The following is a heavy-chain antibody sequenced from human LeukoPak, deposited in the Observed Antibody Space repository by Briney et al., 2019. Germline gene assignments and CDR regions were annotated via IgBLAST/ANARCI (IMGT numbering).Heavy chain of an antibody. V-gene: IGHV3-23*01. CDR2: ISGSGGST. J-gene: IGHJ3*02. CDR1: GFTFSSYA. D-gene: IGHD3-22*01. CDR3: AKRLTTVIVVVINDAFDI. Sequence: GGSLRLSCAASGFTFSSYAMSWVRQAPGKGLEWVSAISGSGGSTYYADSVKGRFTISRDNSKNTLYLQMNSLRAEDTAVYYCAKRLTTVIVVVINDAFDIWGQGTMVTVSS.